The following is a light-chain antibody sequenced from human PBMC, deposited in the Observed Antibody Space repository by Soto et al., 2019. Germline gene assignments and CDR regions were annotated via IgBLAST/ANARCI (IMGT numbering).Light chain of an antibody. CDR3: HQYNNWPRT. CDR1: QSVSSN. CDR2: DAS. V-gene: IGKV3-15*01. J-gene: IGKJ1*01. Sequence: EVVMTQSPATLSVSPGERATLSCGASQSVSSNLAWYQHKPGQAPRVLIYDASARATGIPARFSGSGSGTAFTLTISSLQSEDFAVYYCHQYNNWPRTFGQGTKVEIK.